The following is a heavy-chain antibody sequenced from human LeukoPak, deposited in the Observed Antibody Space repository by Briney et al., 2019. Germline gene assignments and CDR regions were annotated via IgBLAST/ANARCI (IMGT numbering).Heavy chain of an antibody. CDR2: IRYDGSNK. CDR3: AKDGGSDYYDSSGYYGDY. J-gene: IGHJ4*02. Sequence: GGSLRLSCAASGFTFSSYGMHWVRQAPGKGLEWVAFIRYDGSNKYYADSVKGRFTISRDNSKNTLYLQINSLRAEDTAVYYCAKDGGSDYYDSSGYYGDYWGQGTLVTVSS. V-gene: IGHV3-30*02. D-gene: IGHD3-22*01. CDR1: GFTFSSYG.